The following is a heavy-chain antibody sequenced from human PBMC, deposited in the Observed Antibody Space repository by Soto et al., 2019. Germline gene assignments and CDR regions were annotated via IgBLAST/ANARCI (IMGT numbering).Heavy chain of an antibody. CDR3: ARAYDFWSGYPDYYYYMDV. V-gene: IGHV1-8*02. J-gene: IGHJ6*03. D-gene: IGHD3-3*01. CDR2: MSPNSDDT. Sequence: GASVKVSCKASGYTFSSYDINWVRQATGQGLEWVGWMSPNSDDTGYAQKFQGRVTMTRNTSISTAYMELNSLRSEDTAVYFCARAYDFWSGYPDYYYYMDVWGKGTTVTVSS. CDR1: GYTFSSYD.